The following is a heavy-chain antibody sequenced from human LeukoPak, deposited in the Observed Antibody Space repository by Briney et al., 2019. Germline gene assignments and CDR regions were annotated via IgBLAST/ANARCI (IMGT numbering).Heavy chain of an antibody. J-gene: IGHJ4*02. Sequence: GGSLRLSCAASGFTFSSYAMHWVRQAPGKGLEYVSAISSNGGSTYYANSVKGRFTISRDNSKNTLYLQMNSLRAEDTAVYYCARDKADSSGYYYYYYFDYWGQGTLVTVSS. CDR3: ARDKADSSGYYYYYYFDY. CDR1: GFTFSSYA. V-gene: IGHV3-64*01. D-gene: IGHD3-22*01. CDR2: ISSNGGST.